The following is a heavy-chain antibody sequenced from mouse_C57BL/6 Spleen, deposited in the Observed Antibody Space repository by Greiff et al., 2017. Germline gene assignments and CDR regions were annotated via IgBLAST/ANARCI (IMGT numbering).Heavy chain of an antibody. D-gene: IGHD1-1*01. CDR2: ISSGGSYT. V-gene: IGHV5-6*01. CDR3: ARGGTTVVAKDYAMDY. CDR1: GFTFSSYG. Sequence: VQLKESGGDLVKPGGSLKLSCAASGFTFSSYGMSWVRQTPDKRLEWVATISSGGSYTYYPDSVKGRFTISRDNANNTLYLQMSSLKSEDTAMYYCARGGTTVVAKDYAMDYWGQGTSVTVSS. J-gene: IGHJ4*01.